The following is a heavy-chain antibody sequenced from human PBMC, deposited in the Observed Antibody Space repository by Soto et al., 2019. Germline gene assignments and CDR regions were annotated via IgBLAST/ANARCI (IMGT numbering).Heavy chain of an antibody. CDR2: INHSGSA. J-gene: IGHJ6*02. CDR3: AREEVPQWFTRGYYGMDV. D-gene: IGHD2-2*01. CDR1: GGSFSGYY. Sequence: SETLSLTCAVYGGSFSGYYWTWVRQPPGKGLEWIGDINHSGSANYNSSLKSRVTISVDTSKNQLSLNLRSVTAADTTVYYCAREEVPQWFTRGYYGMDVWGQGTTVTVSS. V-gene: IGHV4-34*01.